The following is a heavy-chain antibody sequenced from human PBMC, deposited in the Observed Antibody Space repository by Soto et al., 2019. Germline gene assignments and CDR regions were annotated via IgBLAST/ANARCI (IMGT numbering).Heavy chain of an antibody. CDR1: GYTFTGYY. D-gene: IGHD6-6*01. V-gene: IGHV1-2*04. Sequence: ASVKVSCKASGYTFTGYYMHWVRQAPGQGLEWMGWINPNSGGTNYAQKFQGWVTMTRDTSISTAYMELSRLRSDDTAVYYCARDLRIAARYSPDNYYGMDVWGQGTTVTVSS. J-gene: IGHJ6*02. CDR2: INPNSGGT. CDR3: ARDLRIAARYSPDNYYGMDV.